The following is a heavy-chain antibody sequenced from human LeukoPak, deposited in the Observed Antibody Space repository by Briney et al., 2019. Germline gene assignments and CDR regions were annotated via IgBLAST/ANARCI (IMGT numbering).Heavy chain of an antibody. V-gene: IGHV3-7*01. CDR2: IKGDGSEK. D-gene: IGHD4-17*01. J-gene: IGHJ4*02. CDR3: ARGRNDYGDYNALDY. Sequence: GGSLRLSCAASGFTFSSYWMSWVRQAPGKGLEWVANIKGDGSEKYYVDSVKGRFTISRDNAKNSLCLQMNSLRAEDTAVYYCARGRNDYGDYNALDYWGQGTLVTVSS. CDR1: GFTFSSYW.